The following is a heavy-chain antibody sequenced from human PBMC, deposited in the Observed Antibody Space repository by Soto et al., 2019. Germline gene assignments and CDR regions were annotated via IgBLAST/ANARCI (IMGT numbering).Heavy chain of an antibody. J-gene: IGHJ6*02. CDR2: INHSGST. CDR1: GGSFSGYY. V-gene: IGHV4-34*01. CDR3: ARYERYYYDRTLDYYYGMDV. Sequence: SETLSLTCAVYGGSFSGYYWSWIRQPPGKGLEWIGEINHSGSTNYNPSLKSRVTISVETSKNQFSLKLSSVTAADTAVYYCARYERYYYDRTLDYYYGMDVWGQGTTVTVSS. D-gene: IGHD3-22*01.